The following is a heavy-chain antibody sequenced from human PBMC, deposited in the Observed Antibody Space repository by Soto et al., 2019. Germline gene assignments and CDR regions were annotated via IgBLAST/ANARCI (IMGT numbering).Heavy chain of an antibody. CDR2: IIPMFDTP. CDR1: GGTFSSDS. D-gene: IGHD3-10*01. CDR3: ARSGGLDRDFNY. J-gene: IGHJ4*02. Sequence: QVQLVQSGAEVKKPGSSVKVSCKASGGTFSSDSFSWVRQAPGQGLEWMGGIIPMFDTPIYAQKFQDRVTIAPDESPTKAYMQLSSRRSGDTAVYYCARSGGLDRDFNYWGQGSLVTVSS. V-gene: IGHV1-69*05.